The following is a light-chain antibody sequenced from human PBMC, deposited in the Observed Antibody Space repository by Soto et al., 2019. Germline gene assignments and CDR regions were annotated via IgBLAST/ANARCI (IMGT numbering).Light chain of an antibody. CDR3: QQYKNWPPIT. J-gene: IGKJ5*01. CDR2: GAS. CDR1: QSVSSN. Sequence: EIVMTQSPATLSVSPGERATLSCRASQSVSSNLAWYQQQPGQAPRLLIYGASTRATGIPARFSGSGSGTESTLTISGLQSEDFAVYFCQQYKNWPPITFGQGTRLEIK. V-gene: IGKV3-15*01.